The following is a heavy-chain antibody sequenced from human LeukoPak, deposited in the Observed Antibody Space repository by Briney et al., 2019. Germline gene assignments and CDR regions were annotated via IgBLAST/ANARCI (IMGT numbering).Heavy chain of an antibody. J-gene: IGHJ4*02. CDR3: ARAIASYGDSAY. V-gene: IGHV3-48*04. D-gene: IGHD3-16*01. CDR2: ITSTSSAM. CDR1: GFAFSKFS. Sequence: PGGSLRLSCAASGFAFSKFSMNWVRQAPGKGLEWLSYITSTSSAMYYADSLKGRFTISRDNAKNSLYLQIDSLRAEDTAVYYCARAIASYGDSAYWGQGTLVTVSS.